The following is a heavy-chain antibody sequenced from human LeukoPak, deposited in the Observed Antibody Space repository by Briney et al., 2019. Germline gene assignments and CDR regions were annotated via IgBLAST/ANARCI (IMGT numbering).Heavy chain of an antibody. V-gene: IGHV3-21*01. CDR3: ARVYVGYSSSYFDY. J-gene: IGHJ4*02. D-gene: IGHD6-13*01. CDR2: ISSSSSYI. Sequence: GGSLRPSCAASGFTFSSYSMNWVRQAPGKGLEWVSSISSSSSYIYYADSVKGRFTISRDNAKNSLYLQMNSLRAEDTAVYYCARVYVGYSSSYFDYWGQGTLVTVSS. CDR1: GFTFSSYS.